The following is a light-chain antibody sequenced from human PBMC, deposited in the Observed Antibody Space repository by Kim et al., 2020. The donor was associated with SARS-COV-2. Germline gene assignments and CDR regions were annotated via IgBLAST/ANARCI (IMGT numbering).Light chain of an antibody. Sequence: EIVLTQSPGTLSLSPGERATLSCRASQSVSSSYLAWYQQKPGQAPRLLIYGASSRATGIPDRFSGSGSGTDFTLTISRLEPEDFAVYFCQQYGSSGTWTFGKGTKVDIK. CDR1: QSVSSSY. V-gene: IGKV3-20*01. J-gene: IGKJ1*01. CDR2: GAS. CDR3: QQYGSSGTWT.